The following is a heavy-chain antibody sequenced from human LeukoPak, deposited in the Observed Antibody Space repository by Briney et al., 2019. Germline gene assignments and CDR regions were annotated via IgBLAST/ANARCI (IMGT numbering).Heavy chain of an antibody. CDR3: ARTVSYGSGSYADY. D-gene: IGHD3-10*01. CDR1: GFTFSTYT. Sequence: GGSLRLSCTASGFTFSTYTMHWVRQAPGKGLEWLAVISYDGRKTDYADSVKGRLTISRDNSKNTVYLQMNGLRAEDRAMYYCARTVSYGSGSYADYWGQGTLVSVSS. J-gene: IGHJ4*02. CDR2: ISYDGRKT. V-gene: IGHV3-30*04.